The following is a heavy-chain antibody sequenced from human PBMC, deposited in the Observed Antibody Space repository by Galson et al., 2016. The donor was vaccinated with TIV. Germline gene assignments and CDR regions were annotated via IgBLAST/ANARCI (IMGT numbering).Heavy chain of an antibody. CDR2: IYYSGNT. D-gene: IGHD3-3*01. J-gene: IGHJ3*01. V-gene: IGHV4-39*07. Sequence: SETLSLTCAVSGGSISNSGYYWVWIRQTPGKRLEWIGNIYYSGNTYYNPSLNSRVTISVDTSKNQFSLKMTSMTAADTAVYYCASPFPGGDDFWSAYYDAFDVWGQGTMVTVSS. CDR3: ASPFPGGDDFWSAYYDAFDV. CDR1: GGSISNSGYY.